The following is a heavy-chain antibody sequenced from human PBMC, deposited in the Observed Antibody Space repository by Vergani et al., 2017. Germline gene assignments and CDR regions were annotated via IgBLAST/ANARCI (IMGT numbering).Heavy chain of an antibody. CDR2: ISAYNGNT. J-gene: IGHJ4*02. CDR1: GYTFTSYG. V-gene: IGHV1-18*01. Sequence: QVQLVQSGAEVKKPGASVKVSCKASGYTFTSYGISWVRQAPGQGLEWMGWISAYNGNTNYAQNLQGRVTMTTDTSTSTDYMELRSLRSDDTAVYYCAGEWQCAVAARLVDYWGQGTLVTVSS. CDR3: AGEWQCAVAARLVDY. D-gene: IGHD6-6*01.